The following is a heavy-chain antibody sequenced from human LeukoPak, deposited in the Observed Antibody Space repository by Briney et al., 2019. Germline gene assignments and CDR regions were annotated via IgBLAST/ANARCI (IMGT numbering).Heavy chain of an antibody. CDR3: AERGYSGYDEVVFDY. CDR1: GGSLSCYY. D-gene: IGHD5-12*01. CDR2: INHSGST. J-gene: IGHJ4*02. V-gene: IGHV4-34*01. Sequence: SETLSLTSAVYGGSLSCYYWSWIRQPPGKGLEWIGEINHSGSTNYNPSLKSRVTISVDTSKNQFSLKLSSVTAADTAVYYCAERGYSGYDEVVFDYWGQGTLVTVSS.